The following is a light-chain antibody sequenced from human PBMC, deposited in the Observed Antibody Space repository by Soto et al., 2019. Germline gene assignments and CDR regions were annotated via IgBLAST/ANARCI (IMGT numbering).Light chain of an antibody. Sequence: QSLLTQPPSASGTPGQRVTISCSGSSSNIGSNIVNWYQQVPGTAPKLLIYSNSQRPSGVPDRFSGSKSGTSASLAISGLQSEDEADYFCAAWDDSLNGHVFGTGTKVTVL. CDR3: AAWDDSLNGHV. CDR1: SSNIGSNI. CDR2: SNS. V-gene: IGLV1-44*01. J-gene: IGLJ1*01.